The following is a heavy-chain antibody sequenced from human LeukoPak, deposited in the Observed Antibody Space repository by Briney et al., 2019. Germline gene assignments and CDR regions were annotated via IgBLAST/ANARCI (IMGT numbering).Heavy chain of an antibody. Sequence: SVKVSCKASGGTFSSYAISWVRQAPGQGLEWMGGIIPIFGTANYAQKFQGRVTITTDESTSTAYMELSSLRSEDTAVYYCARDYGFGESNYCDYWGQGTLVTVSS. CDR1: GGTFSSYA. V-gene: IGHV1-69*05. CDR3: ARDYGFGESNYCDY. J-gene: IGHJ4*02. D-gene: IGHD3-10*01. CDR2: IIPIFGTA.